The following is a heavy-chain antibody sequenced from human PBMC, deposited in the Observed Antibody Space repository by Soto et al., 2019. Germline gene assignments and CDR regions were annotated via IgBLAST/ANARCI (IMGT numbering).Heavy chain of an antibody. J-gene: IGHJ4*02. CDR2: ISAHNGNT. D-gene: IGHD1-26*01. CDR3: ASGRYGDY. V-gene: IGHV1-18*01. Sequence: QVHLVQSGAEVKKPGASVKVSCKASGYTFTSYGITWVRQAPGQGLEWRGWISAHNGNTDYAQKLQGRVIVTRDTSPSTAHMELRGLRSDDTAVYYCASGRYGDYWGQGALVTVSS. CDR1: GYTFTSYG.